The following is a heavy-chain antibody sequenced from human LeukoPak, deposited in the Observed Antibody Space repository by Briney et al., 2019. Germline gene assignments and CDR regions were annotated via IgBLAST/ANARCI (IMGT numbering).Heavy chain of an antibody. CDR3: LGGPNFDY. CDR2: IILILGTT. J-gene: IGHJ4*02. V-gene: IGHV1-69*01. CDR1: GGDFSSYA. D-gene: IGHD4-23*01. Sequence: GSSVKVSCKTSGGDFSSYAISWVRQAPGQGLEWMGGIILILGTTNYAQKFQGRVTITADESTSTAYMDLSSLRSEDTAVYYCLGGPNFDYWGQGTLVTVSS.